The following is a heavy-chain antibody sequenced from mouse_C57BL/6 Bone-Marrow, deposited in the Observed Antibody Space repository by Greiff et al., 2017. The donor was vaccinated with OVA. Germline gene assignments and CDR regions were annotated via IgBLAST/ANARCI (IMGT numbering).Heavy chain of an antibody. CDR1: GFTFSDYG. CDR3: ARNYVSGYFDV. J-gene: IGHJ1*03. V-gene: IGHV5-17*01. CDR2: ISSGSSTI. Sequence: EVNLVESGGGLVKPGGSLKLSCAASGFTFSDYGMHWVRQAPEKGLEWVAYISSGSSTIYYADTVKGRFTISRAKAKNTLFLQRPSLRSEDTAMYYCARNYVSGYFDVWGTGTTVTVSS. D-gene: IGHD1-1*01.